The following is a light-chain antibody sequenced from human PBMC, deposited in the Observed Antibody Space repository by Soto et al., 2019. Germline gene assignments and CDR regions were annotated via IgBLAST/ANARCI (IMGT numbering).Light chain of an antibody. CDR1: QSVSSN. J-gene: IGKJ5*01. V-gene: IGKV3-15*01. CDR2: AAS. Sequence: EIVMTQSPATLSVSPGERATLSCRASQSVSSNLAWYQQKPGQAPRLLIYAASTRATGIPARFSGSGSETEFTLTISSLQSEDLAVYYCQQYNNWPPITFGQGTRREIK. CDR3: QQYNNWPPIT.